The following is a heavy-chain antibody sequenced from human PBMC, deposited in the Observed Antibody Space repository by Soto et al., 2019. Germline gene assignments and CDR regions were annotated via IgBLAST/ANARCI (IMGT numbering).Heavy chain of an antibody. CDR3: ARVVQLWSLEAFYFDF. CDR1: GYSFASYW. V-gene: IGHV5-51*01. J-gene: IGHJ4*02. Sequence: GESLKISCKASGYSFASYWIGWVRQMPGKGLECMGIIYPGDSDTRYSPPFQGQVTISADKSISTAYLQWSSLEASDTAMYYCARVVQLWSLEAFYFDFWGQGTLVTVSS. CDR2: IYPGDSDT. D-gene: IGHD5-18*01.